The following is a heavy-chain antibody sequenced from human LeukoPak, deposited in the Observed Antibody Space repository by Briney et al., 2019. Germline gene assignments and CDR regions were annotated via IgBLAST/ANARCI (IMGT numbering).Heavy chain of an antibody. D-gene: IGHD7-27*01. J-gene: IGHJ4*02. CDR3: ARGQTGNHRYFDY. V-gene: IGHV4-4*07. Sequence: SETLSPTCTVSGASISPYYWVWIRQPAGKGLEWIGRIFASGSTNYNPSLKSRVTMSVDTSKNQFSLKVSSVTAADTAVYYCARGQTGNHRYFDYWGQGTLVTVSS. CDR2: IFASGST. CDR1: GASISPYY.